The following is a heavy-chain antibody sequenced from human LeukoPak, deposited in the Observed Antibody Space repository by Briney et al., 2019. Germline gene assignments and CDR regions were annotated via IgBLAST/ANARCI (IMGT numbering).Heavy chain of an antibody. J-gene: IGHJ3*01. CDR1: GFTFGNYW. V-gene: IGHV3-74*01. D-gene: IGHD2-8*02. CDR2: INSDGSST. CDR3: ARDSTFRGTGPNV. Sequence: GGSLRLSCAASGFTFGNYWVHWVRQAPGKGLVWVSRINSDGSSTNYADSVKGRFTISRDNAKNTLYLQVNSLRAEDTAVYYCARDSTFRGTGPNVWGQGTMVIVSS.